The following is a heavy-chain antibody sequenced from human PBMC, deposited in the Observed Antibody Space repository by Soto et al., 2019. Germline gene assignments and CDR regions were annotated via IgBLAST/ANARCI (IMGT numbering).Heavy chain of an antibody. V-gene: IGHV4-39*01. D-gene: IGHD2-15*01. CDR1: GGSISSSSYY. Sequence: QLQLQESGPGLVKPSETLSLTCTVSGGSISSSSYYWGWIRQPQGKGLEWIGSIYYSGSTYYNPSLKSRVTISVDTSKNQFSLKLSSVTAADTAVYYCARHPLLPPRIDYCGQGTLVTVSS. CDR3: ARHPLLPPRIDY. J-gene: IGHJ4*02. CDR2: IYYSGST.